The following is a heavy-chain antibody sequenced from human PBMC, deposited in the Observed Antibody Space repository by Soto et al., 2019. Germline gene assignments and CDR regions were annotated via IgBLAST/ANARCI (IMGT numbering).Heavy chain of an antibody. J-gene: IGHJ4*02. D-gene: IGHD2-2*01. CDR3: ARGFYCSSTSCYFGH. V-gene: IGHV4-34*01. Sequence: QVQLQQWGAGLLKPSETLSLTCAVYGGSFSGYYWSWIRQPPGKGLEWIGEINHSGSTNYNPSLTSRVTISVDTSKNQFALKLSSVTAADTAVYYCARGFYCSSTSCYFGHWGQGTLVTVSS. CDR1: GGSFSGYY. CDR2: INHSGST.